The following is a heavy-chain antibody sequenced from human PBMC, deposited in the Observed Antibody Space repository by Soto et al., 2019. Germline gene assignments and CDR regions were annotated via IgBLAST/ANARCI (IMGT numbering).Heavy chain of an antibody. V-gene: IGHV4-31*03. J-gene: IGHJ2*01. CDR1: GGSISSGGYY. D-gene: IGHD6-25*01. Sequence: QVQLQESGPGLVKPSQTLSLTCTVSGGSISSGGYYWSWIRQHPGKGLEWIGYIYYRWSTYYNPALKSRFTISVDTSKNQFSLKLSSVTAADTAVYYCAIQKGYSSEDWYFDLWGRGTLVTVSS. CDR2: IYYRWST. CDR3: AIQKGYSSEDWYFDL.